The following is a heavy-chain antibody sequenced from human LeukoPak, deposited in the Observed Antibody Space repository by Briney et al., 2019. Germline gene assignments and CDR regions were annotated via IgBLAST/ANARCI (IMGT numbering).Heavy chain of an antibody. D-gene: IGHD5-18*01. CDR2: IYHSGST. J-gene: IGHJ5*02. Sequence: SETLSLTCTVSGYSISSGYYWGWIRQPPGKGLEWIGSIYHSGSTYYNPSLKSRVTISVDTSKNQFSLKLSSVTAADTAVYYCARDVRYSYGPINWFDPWGQGTLVTVSS. CDR1: GYSISSGYY. CDR3: ARDVRYSYGPINWFDP. V-gene: IGHV4-38-2*02.